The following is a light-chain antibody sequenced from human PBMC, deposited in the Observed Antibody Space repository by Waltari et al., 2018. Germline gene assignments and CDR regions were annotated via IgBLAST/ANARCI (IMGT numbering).Light chain of an antibody. CDR1: GSNIGNNY. Sequence: QSVLTQPPSVSAAPGQKVIISCSGSGSNIGNNYVSWYQQVPGTPPKLLIWDKYKRISGIPDRFAGSKAGTSATLAITGLQTGDEADYYCGSWDTRLRSGVFGGGTKLTVL. CDR3: GSWDTRLRSGV. CDR2: DKY. J-gene: IGLJ2*01. V-gene: IGLV1-51*01.